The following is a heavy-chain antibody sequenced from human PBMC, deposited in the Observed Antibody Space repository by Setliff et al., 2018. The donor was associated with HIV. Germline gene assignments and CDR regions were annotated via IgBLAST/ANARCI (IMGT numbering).Heavy chain of an antibody. Sequence: SETLSLTCTVSGGSISSSSYYWSWIRQHPGRGLECIGYIYYSGSTSYNPSLKSRVTISVDTSKNQFSLKLSSLTAADTAVYYCARGEYVNHFFDNWGRGTLVTVSS. V-gene: IGHV4-31*03. J-gene: IGHJ4*02. CDR3: ARGEYVNHFFDN. CDR2: IYYSGST. CDR1: GGSISSSSYY. D-gene: IGHD3-16*01.